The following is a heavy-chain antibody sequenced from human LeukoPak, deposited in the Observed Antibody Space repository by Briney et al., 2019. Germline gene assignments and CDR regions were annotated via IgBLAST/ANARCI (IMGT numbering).Heavy chain of an antibody. CDR3: AKDLAYCGGDCYSGAFDI. V-gene: IGHV3-30*18. J-gene: IGHJ3*02. Sequence: GGSLRLSCAASGFTFSNYGMHWVRQAPGKGLEWVAFISYDGSNKYYADSVKGRFTISRDNSKNTLFLQMNSLRAEDTAVYYCAKDLAYCGGDCYSGAFDIWGQGTMVTVSS. CDR2: ISYDGSNK. D-gene: IGHD2-21*02. CDR1: GFTFSNYG.